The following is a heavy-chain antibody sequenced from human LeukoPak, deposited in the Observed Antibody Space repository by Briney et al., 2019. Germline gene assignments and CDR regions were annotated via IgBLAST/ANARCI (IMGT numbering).Heavy chain of an antibody. CDR2: MNPNSGNT. CDR3: ARHYGDWSGRRVDY. D-gene: IGHD3-3*01. V-gene: IGHV1-8*01. Sequence: ASVKVSCKASGYTFTSYDINWVRQATGQGPEWMGWMNPNSGNTGYAQKFQGRVTMTRNTSISTAYMELSSLRSEDTAVYYCARHYGDWSGRRVDYWGQGTLVTVSS. CDR1: GYTFTSYD. J-gene: IGHJ4*02.